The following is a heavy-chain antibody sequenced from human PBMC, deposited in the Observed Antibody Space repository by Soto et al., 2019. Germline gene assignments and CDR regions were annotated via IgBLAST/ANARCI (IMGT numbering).Heavy chain of an antibody. V-gene: IGHV5-10-1*01. D-gene: IGHD2-8*01. CDR1: GYSFACYW. Sequence: GESLKISFKGSGYSFACYWITWVRQKPGKVLEWMGRIDPSDSQTYYSPSFRGHVTISVTKSITTVFLQWSSLRASDTAMSYCAIQIYDSHPGPNVQYYSDSWGQGTPVTVS. CDR2: IDPSDSQT. CDR3: AIQIYDSHPGPNVQYYSDS. J-gene: IGHJ4*02.